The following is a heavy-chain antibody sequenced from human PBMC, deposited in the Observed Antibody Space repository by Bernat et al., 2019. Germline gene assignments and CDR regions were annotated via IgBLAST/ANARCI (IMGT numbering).Heavy chain of an antibody. D-gene: IGHD3-16*02. V-gene: IGHV3-30*01. CDR2: ISYDGSNK. CDR1: GCTFSSYA. Sequence: GEGGGGGGGGGQAGGAVRRSCAASGCTFSSYAMHWVRQAPGKGLEWVAVISYDGSNKYYADSVKGRFTISRDNSKNTLYLQMNSLRAEDTAVYYCARDAQGEGVIVYYFDYWGQGTLVAVSS. J-gene: IGHJ4*02. CDR3: ARDAQGEGVIVYYFDY.